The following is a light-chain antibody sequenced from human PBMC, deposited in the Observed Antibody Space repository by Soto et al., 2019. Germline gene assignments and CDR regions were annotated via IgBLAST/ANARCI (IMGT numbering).Light chain of an antibody. V-gene: IGKV3-20*01. Sequence: DIVLTQSPGTLSLSPGERATLSCRASQSVSSSYLALYKQKPGQAPMLLIYCSSSRATATPSMFSGSGSGTDFTLTISRLEPEDFAVYFCQKYGSSHVALGQGTKVEIK. CDR1: QSVSSSY. CDR3: QKYGSSHVA. CDR2: CSS. J-gene: IGKJ1*01.